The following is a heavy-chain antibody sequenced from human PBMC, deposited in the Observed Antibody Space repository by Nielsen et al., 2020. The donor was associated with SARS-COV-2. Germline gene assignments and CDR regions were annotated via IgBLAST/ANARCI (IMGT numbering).Heavy chain of an antibody. D-gene: IGHD3-22*01. V-gene: IGHV1-58*01. J-gene: IGHJ4*02. CDR2: IVVGSGNT. CDR3: ARDSSGTYRRVDY. CDR1: GFTFTSSA. Sequence: SVKVSCKASGFTFTSSAVQWVRQARGQRPEWIGWIVVGSGNTAYAQKFHERVTLTRDMSTNTAYMELSSLRSDDTAVYYCARDSSGTYRRVDYWGQGTLVTVSS.